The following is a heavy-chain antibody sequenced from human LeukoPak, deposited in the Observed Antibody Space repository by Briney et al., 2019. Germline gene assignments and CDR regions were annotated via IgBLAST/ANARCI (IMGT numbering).Heavy chain of an antibody. J-gene: IGHJ4*02. Sequence: GRSLRLSCAASGFTFSSYAMHWVRQAPGKGLEWVAVISYDGSNKYYADSVKGRFTISRDNSKNTLYLQMNSLRAEDTAVYYCASLAGTQVDYWGQGTLVTVSS. CDR1: GFTFSSYA. D-gene: IGHD6-13*01. CDR2: ISYDGSNK. CDR3: ASLAGTQVDY. V-gene: IGHV3-30-3*01.